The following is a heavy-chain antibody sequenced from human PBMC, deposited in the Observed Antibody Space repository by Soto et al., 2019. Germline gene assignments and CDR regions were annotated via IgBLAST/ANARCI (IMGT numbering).Heavy chain of an antibody. Sequence: QVQLVESGGGVVQPGRSLRLSCAASGFTFSSYAMHWVRQAPGKGLEWVAVISYDGSNKYYADSVKGRFTISRDNSKNPLYLQMNSLRAEDTAVYYCARVAVLSDDEGPHYYYYGMDVWGQGTTVTVSS. CDR2: ISYDGSNK. D-gene: IGHD2-8*01. CDR1: GFTFSSYA. V-gene: IGHV3-30-3*01. J-gene: IGHJ6*02. CDR3: ARVAVLSDDEGPHYYYYGMDV.